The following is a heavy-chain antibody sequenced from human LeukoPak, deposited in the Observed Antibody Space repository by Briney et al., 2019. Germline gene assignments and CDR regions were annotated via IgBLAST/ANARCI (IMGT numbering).Heavy chain of an antibody. Sequence: PGGSLRLSCAASGFTFSSYAMSWVRQAPGKGLEWVSAISGSGGSTYYADSVKGGFTISRDNSKNTLYLQMNSLRVEETAVYYCAREIAAAGNAFDIWGQGTMVTVSS. J-gene: IGHJ3*02. D-gene: IGHD6-13*01. CDR3: AREIAAAGNAFDI. CDR1: GFTFSSYA. CDR2: ISGSGGST. V-gene: IGHV3-23*01.